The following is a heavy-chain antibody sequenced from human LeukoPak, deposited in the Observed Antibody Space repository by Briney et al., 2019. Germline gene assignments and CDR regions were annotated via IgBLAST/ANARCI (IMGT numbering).Heavy chain of an antibody. V-gene: IGHV1-8*01. J-gene: IGHJ3*02. Sequence: GASVKVSCKASGYTFTSYDINWVRQATGQGLEWKGWMNPNSGNTGYAQKFQGRVTMTRNTSISTAYMELSSLRSEDTAVYYCARFRVAGNAFDICGQGTMVTVSS. CDR2: MNPNSGNT. D-gene: IGHD6-19*01. CDR1: GYTFTSYD. CDR3: ARFRVAGNAFDI.